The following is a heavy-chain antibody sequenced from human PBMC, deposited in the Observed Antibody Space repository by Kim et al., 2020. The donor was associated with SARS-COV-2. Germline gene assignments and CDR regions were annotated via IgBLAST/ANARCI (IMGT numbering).Heavy chain of an antibody. Sequence: RKIQGRVTITAAESPSTAYMELSSLRSEDTAVYYCASKTTVTPYGAFDIWGQGTMVTVSS. D-gene: IGHD4-17*01. V-gene: IGHV1-69*01. CDR3: ASKTTVTPYGAFDI. J-gene: IGHJ3*02.